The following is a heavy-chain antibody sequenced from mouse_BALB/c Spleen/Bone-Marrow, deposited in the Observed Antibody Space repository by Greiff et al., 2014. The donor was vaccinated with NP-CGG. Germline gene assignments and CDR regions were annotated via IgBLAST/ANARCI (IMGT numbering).Heavy chain of an antibody. CDR1: GYTLTEYI. CDR3: ARHEGGGYFDY. Sequence: VKLMESGAGLVKPGASVKLSCKASGYTLTEYIIHWVKQRSGQGLEWIGWFYPGSGSIKYNEKFKDKATLTADKSSSTVYMELSRLTSEDSAVYFCARHEGGGYFDYWGQGTTLTVSS. CDR2: FYPGSGSI. D-gene: IGHD1-1*02. J-gene: IGHJ2*01. V-gene: IGHV1-62-2*01.